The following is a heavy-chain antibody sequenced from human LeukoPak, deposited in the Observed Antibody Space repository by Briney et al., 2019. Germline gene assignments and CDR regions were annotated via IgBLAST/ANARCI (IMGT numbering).Heavy chain of an antibody. Sequence: ASVKVSCKASGYTFTGNYMHWVRQAPGQGLEWMGWINPNSGGTNYAQKFQGWVTMTRDTSISTAYMELSRLRSDDTAVYYCARGPARIVVVPAFMDVWGQGTTVTVSS. CDR1: GYTFTGNY. CDR2: INPNSGGT. D-gene: IGHD2-2*01. CDR3: ARGPARIVVVPAFMDV. V-gene: IGHV1-2*04. J-gene: IGHJ6*02.